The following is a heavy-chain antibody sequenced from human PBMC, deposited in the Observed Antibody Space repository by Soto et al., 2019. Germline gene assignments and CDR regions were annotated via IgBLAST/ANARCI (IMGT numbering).Heavy chain of an antibody. CDR3: ARVLGNDAFDI. J-gene: IGHJ3*02. D-gene: IGHD3-3*02. Sequence: QVQLQESGPGLVKPSGTLSPTCAVSGGSISSSNWWSWVRQPPGKGLEWIGEISHSGSTNYNPSLKSRVTIRVDKSKNQFSLKLSSVTAADTAVYYCARVLGNDAFDIWGQGTMVTVSS. CDR1: GGSISSSNW. CDR2: ISHSGST. V-gene: IGHV4-4*02.